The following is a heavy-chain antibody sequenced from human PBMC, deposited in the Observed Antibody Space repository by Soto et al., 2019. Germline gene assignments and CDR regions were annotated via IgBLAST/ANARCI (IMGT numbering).Heavy chain of an antibody. CDR3: ARGASDFDF. CDR2: IYYSGST. Sequence: QVQLQESGTGLVKPSETLSLTCTVSGVSISSYYWSWIRQPPGKGLEWIGYIYYSGSTNYNPSLKSRVTISVDTSKNQFSLKLSSVTAADTAVYHCARGASDFDFWGQGTLVTVSS. CDR1: GVSISSYY. D-gene: IGHD1-26*01. J-gene: IGHJ4*02. V-gene: IGHV4-59*01.